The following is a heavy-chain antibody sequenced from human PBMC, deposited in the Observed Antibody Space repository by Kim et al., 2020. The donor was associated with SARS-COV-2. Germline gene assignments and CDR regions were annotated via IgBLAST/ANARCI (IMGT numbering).Heavy chain of an antibody. J-gene: IGHJ4*02. V-gene: IGHV3-23*01. Sequence: YAVPVKGRFTISRDNSKNPLYLQMNGLRAEDTAVYYCAKLYSSSWYYFDYWGQGTLVTVSS. CDR3: AKLYSSSWYYFDY. D-gene: IGHD6-13*01.